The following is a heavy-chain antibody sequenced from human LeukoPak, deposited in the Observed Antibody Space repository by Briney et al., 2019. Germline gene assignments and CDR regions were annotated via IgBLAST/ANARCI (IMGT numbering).Heavy chain of an antibody. D-gene: IGHD3-22*01. V-gene: IGHV3-15*01. CDR3: TTALSYYYDTSGYYSFDY. CDR1: GFTFSNAW. J-gene: IGHJ4*02. Sequence: GGSLRLSCAASGFTFSNAWMTWVRQAPGKGLEWVGRIKSKTDGGTTDYAAPVKGRFIISRNDSKNTLHLQMNSLKTEDTAVYYCTTALSYYYDTSGYYSFDYWGQGTLVTVSS. CDR2: IKSKTDGGTT.